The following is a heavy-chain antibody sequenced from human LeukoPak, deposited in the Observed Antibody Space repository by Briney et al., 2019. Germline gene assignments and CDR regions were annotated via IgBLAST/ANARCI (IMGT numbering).Heavy chain of an antibody. V-gene: IGHV3-53*01. Sequence: GGSLRLSCAASGYTVSNNYMTWVRQAPGKGLEWVSVIYSGDSTDYADSVEGRFTISRDSSKNVLYLQMNSLRAEDTAVYYCANVGDYPWGGGFNWLDPWGQGTLVTVSS. CDR2: IYSGDST. J-gene: IGHJ5*02. CDR1: GYTVSNNY. D-gene: IGHD4-17*01. CDR3: ANVGDYPWGGGFNWLDP.